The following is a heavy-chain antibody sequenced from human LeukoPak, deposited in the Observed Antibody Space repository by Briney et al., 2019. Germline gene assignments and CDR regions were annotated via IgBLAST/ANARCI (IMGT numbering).Heavy chain of an antibody. CDR3: ARDREAVEKTVVPNWFDP. CDR2: ISSSSSTI. Sequence: PGGSLRLSCAASGFTFSSYSMNWVRQAPGKGLEWASYISSSSSTIYYADSVKGRFTISRDNAKNSLYLQMNSLRAEDTAVYYCARDREAVEKTVVPNWFDPWGQGTLVTVSS. D-gene: IGHD3-10*01. CDR1: GFTFSSYS. J-gene: IGHJ5*02. V-gene: IGHV3-48*01.